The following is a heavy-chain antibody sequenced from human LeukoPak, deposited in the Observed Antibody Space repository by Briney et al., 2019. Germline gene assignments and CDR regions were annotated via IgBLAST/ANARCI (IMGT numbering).Heavy chain of an antibody. J-gene: IGHJ6*02. CDR1: GYTLTELS. CDR3: ARDVDYGDANHYYYGMDV. Sequence: ASVKVSCKVSGYTLTELSMHWVRQAPGKGLEWMGGFDPEDGETIYAQKFQGRVTMTEDTSTDTAYMELSSLRSEDTAVYYCARDVDYGDANHYYYGMDVWGQGTTVTVSS. CDR2: FDPEDGET. V-gene: IGHV1-24*01. D-gene: IGHD4-17*01.